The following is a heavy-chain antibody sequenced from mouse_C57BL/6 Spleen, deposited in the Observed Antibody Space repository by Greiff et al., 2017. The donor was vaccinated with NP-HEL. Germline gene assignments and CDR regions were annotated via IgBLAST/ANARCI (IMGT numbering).Heavy chain of an antibody. V-gene: IGHV8-12*01. CDR3: ARGYGSSYWYFDV. D-gene: IGHD1-1*01. J-gene: IGHJ1*03. CDR2: IYWDDDK. Sequence: QVTLKESGPGILQSSQTLSLTCSFSGFSLSTSGMGVSWIRQPSGKGLEWLAHIYWDDDKRYNPSLKSRLTIYKDTTRNHVFLKITSVDTADTATYYCARGYGSSYWYFDVWGTGTTVTVSS. CDR1: GFSLSTSGMG.